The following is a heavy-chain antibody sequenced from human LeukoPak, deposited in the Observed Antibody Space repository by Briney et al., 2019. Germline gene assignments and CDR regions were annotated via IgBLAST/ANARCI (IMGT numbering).Heavy chain of an antibody. Sequence: GGCLRLSCAVSGFTFSSLWMHWVRHAHGKGLVWDSRIHSVVSSTSYADSVKGRFTISRDNAKNTLYLQMNSLRAEDTAVYYCARVNWELRDAFDIWGQGTMVTVSS. J-gene: IGHJ3*02. CDR3: ARVNWELRDAFDI. CDR2: IHSVVSST. CDR1: GFTFSSLW. D-gene: IGHD1-26*01. V-gene: IGHV3-74*01.